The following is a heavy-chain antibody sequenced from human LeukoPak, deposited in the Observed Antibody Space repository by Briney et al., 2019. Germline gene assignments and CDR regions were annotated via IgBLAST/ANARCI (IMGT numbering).Heavy chain of an antibody. CDR1: GFTFSSYG. D-gene: IGHD1-26*01. CDR3: AKRSGSYG. J-gene: IGHJ4*02. Sequence: GGSLRLSCAASGFTFSSYGMHWVGQAPGKGLEWVAVIWYGGSNKYYADSVKGRFTISRDNSKNTLYLQMNSLRAEDTAVYYCAKRSGSYGWGQGTLVTVSS. CDR2: IWYGGSNK. V-gene: IGHV3-30*02.